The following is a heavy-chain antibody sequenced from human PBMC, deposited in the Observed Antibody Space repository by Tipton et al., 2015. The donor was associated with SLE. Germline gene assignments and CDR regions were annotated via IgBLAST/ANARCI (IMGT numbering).Heavy chain of an antibody. CDR2: IYYSGST. Sequence: TLSLTCTVSGGSISSSTYYWGWIRQPPGKGLEWIGSIYYSGSTYYNPSLKSRVTISVDTSKNQFSLKLSSVTAADTAVYYCARGRWYFDLWGRGTLVTVSS. CDR1: GGSISSSTYY. J-gene: IGHJ2*01. V-gene: IGHV4-39*07. CDR3: ARGRWYFDL.